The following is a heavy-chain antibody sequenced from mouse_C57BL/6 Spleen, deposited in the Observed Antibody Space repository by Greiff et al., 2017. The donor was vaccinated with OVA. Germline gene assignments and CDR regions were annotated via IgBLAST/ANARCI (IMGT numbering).Heavy chain of an antibody. Sequence: EVQLKESGPGLVKPSQSLSLTCSVTGYSITSGYYWNWIRQFPGNKLEWMGYISYDGSNNYNPSLKNRISITRDTSKNQFFLKLNSVTTEDTATYYCARDGYYGGNWGQGTLVTVSA. D-gene: IGHD2-3*01. CDR3: ARDGYYGGN. CDR1: GYSITSGYY. J-gene: IGHJ3*01. V-gene: IGHV3-6*01. CDR2: ISYDGSN.